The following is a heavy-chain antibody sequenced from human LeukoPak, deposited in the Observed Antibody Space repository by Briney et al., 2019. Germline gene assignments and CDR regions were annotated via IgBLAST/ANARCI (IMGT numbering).Heavy chain of an antibody. D-gene: IGHD2-2*01. CDR3: ARFDVVVVPAANGDFDY. J-gene: IGHJ4*02. CDR2: ISSSSSYI. V-gene: IGHV3-21*01. Sequence: GGSLRLSCAASGFTFSSYSMNWVRQAPGKGLEWVSSISSSSSYIYYADSVKGRFTISRANAKNSLYLQMNSLRAEDTAVYYCARFDVVVVPAANGDFDYWGQGTLVTVSS. CDR1: GFTFSSYS.